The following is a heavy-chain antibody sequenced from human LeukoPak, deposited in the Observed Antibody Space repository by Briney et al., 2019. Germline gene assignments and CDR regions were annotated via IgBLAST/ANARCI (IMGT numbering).Heavy chain of an antibody. CDR3: ARVPYYYDSSGYYWYFDL. J-gene: IGHJ2*01. D-gene: IGHD3-22*01. Sequence: KPSETLSLTCTVSGGSICGYYWSWIRQPPGKGLEWIGYIFYVGSTNYNPSHKSRVTISVDTSKNQFSLKLSSVTAADTAVYYCARVPYYYDSSGYYWYFDLWGRGTLVTVSS. CDR2: IFYVGST. CDR1: GGSICGYY. V-gene: IGHV4-59*01.